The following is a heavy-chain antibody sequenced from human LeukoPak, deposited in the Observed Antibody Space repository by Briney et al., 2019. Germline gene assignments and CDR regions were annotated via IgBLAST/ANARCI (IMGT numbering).Heavy chain of an antibody. CDR1: GFAFSSFA. CDR3: TKELHVAVAVADYYYFYMDV. D-gene: IGHD6-19*01. Sequence: GGSLRLSCAASGFAFSSFAMGRVRQSPGKGLEWLSTINGGGNTTFYSDSVKGRFTISRDNSKNTLYLHMDSLRPDDTAIYYCTKELHVAVAVADYYYFYMDVWGRGTAVTVSS. J-gene: IGHJ6*03. CDR2: INGGGNTT. V-gene: IGHV3-23*01.